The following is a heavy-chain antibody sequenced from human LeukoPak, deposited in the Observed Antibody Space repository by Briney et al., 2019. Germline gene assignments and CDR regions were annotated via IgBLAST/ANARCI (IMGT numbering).Heavy chain of an antibody. V-gene: IGHV3-73*01. Sequence: GGSLRLSCAASGFTFSDSDMHWVRQTSGKGLEWVGRIRDKASNYATAYAAPVKGRFTISRDDSKNTACLQMNSLKTEDTAIYYCTYYRRDPKGFYYGMDVWGQGTTVTVSS. CDR2: IRDKASNYAT. CDR1: GFTFSDSD. D-gene: IGHD1-26*01. J-gene: IGHJ6*02. CDR3: TYYRRDPKGFYYGMDV.